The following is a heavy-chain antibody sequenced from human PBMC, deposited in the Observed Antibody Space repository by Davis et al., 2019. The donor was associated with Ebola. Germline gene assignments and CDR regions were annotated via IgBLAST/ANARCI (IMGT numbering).Heavy chain of an antibody. J-gene: IGHJ5*02. D-gene: IGHD1-26*01. CDR2: IYYSGST. CDR3: ARTTSYWVRFDP. Sequence: PSETLSLTCTVSGGSVSSGSYYWSWIRQPPGKGLEWIGYIYYSGSTNYNPSLKSRVTISVDTSKNQFSLKLSSVTAADTAVYYCARTTSYWVRFDPWGQGTLVTVSS. CDR1: GGSVSSGSYY. V-gene: IGHV4-61*01.